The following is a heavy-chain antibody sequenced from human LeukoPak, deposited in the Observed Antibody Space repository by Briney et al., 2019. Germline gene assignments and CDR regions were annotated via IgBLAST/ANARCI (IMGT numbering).Heavy chain of an antibody. CDR3: ARGPAVGYYYYYMDV. V-gene: IGHV1-8*03. Sequence: ASVKVSCKASGYTFTSYDINWVRQATGQGLEWMGWMNPNSGNTGYAQKFQGRVTITRNTSISTAYMELSSLRSEDTAVYYCARGPAVGYYYYYMDVWGKGTTVTVSS. D-gene: IGHD2-15*01. CDR1: GYTFTSYD. J-gene: IGHJ6*03. CDR2: MNPNSGNT.